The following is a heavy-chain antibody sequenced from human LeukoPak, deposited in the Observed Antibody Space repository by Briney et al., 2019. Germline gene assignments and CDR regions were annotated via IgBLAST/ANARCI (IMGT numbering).Heavy chain of an antibody. Sequence: SVKVFCKASGGTFSSYAISWVRQAPGQGLEWMGGIIPIFGTANYAQKFQGRVTITTDESTSTAYMDLSSLRSEDTAVYYCARDSGDFWSGYNTNWFDPWGQGTLVTVSS. CDR1: GGTFSSYA. J-gene: IGHJ5*02. CDR3: ARDSGDFWSGYNTNWFDP. V-gene: IGHV1-69*05. CDR2: IIPIFGTA. D-gene: IGHD3-3*01.